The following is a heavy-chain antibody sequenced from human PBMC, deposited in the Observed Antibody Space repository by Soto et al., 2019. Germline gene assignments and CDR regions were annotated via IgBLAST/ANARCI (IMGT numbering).Heavy chain of an antibody. CDR2: ISAYNGNT. V-gene: IGHV1-18*01. CDR1: GYTFTSYG. J-gene: IGHJ4*02. D-gene: IGHD6-19*01. Sequence: ASVKVSCKASGYTFTSYGISWVRQAPGQGLEWMGWISAYNGNTNYAQKLQGRVTMTTDTSTSTAYMELRSLRSDDTAVYYCAREAIAVAEPKSDYWGQGTLVTVSS. CDR3: AREAIAVAEPKSDY.